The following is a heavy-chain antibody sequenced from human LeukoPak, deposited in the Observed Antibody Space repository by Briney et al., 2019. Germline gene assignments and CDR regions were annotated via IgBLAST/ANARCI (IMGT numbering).Heavy chain of an antibody. D-gene: IGHD4-17*01. Sequence: GGSLRLSCAASGFTFSDYSMKWVRQAPGKGLEWVSSMSASGGSTLYADSVKGRFTISRDNSKNMLYLQMNSLRDEDTAVYHCAKRSPVTTYYFDSWGQGTLVTVSS. J-gene: IGHJ4*02. V-gene: IGHV3-23*01. CDR3: AKRSPVTTYYFDS. CDR1: GFTFSDYS. CDR2: MSASGGST.